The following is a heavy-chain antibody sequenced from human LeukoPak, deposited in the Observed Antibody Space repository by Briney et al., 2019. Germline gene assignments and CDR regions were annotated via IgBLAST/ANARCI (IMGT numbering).Heavy chain of an antibody. CDR3: ARDLTSGRKSFDY. D-gene: IGHD6-19*01. J-gene: IGHJ4*02. Sequence: PGGSLRLSCAASGFTFDNYRMSWVRQAPGKGLGWVSYISSSSNYIYYADAVKGRFTISRDNAKNSLYLQMDSLRAEDTAVYFCARDLTSGRKSFDYWGQGTVVAVSP. CDR1: GFTFDNYR. V-gene: IGHV3-21*01. CDR2: ISSSSNYI.